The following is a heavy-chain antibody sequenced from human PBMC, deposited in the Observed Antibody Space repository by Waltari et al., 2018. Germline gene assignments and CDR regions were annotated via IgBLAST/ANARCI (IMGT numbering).Heavy chain of an antibody. CDR2: IYYRGST. V-gene: IGHV4-59*01. J-gene: IGHJ4*02. D-gene: IGHD4-4*01. Sequence: QVQLQESGPGLVKPSETLSLTCTVSGGSISSYYWSWIRQPPGKGLEWIGYIYYRGSTNHTPSRKSRVTISVDTSKNQFSLKLSSVTAADTAVYYCARSTTVTTGSFGYWGQGTLVTVSS. CDR3: ARSTTVTTGSFGY. CDR1: GGSISSYY.